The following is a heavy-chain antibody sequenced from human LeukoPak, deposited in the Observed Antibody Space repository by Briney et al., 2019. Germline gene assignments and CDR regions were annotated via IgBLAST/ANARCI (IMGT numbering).Heavy chain of an antibody. D-gene: IGHD4-17*01. V-gene: IGHV3-48*01. CDR3: AREGYDYGDYFDY. Sequence: GGSLRLSCAASGFTFSSYSMHWVRQAPGKGLEWVSYISSSSSTIYYADSVKGRFTISRDNAKNSLYLQMNSLRAEDTAVYYCAREGYDYGDYFDYWGQGTLVTVSS. CDR1: GFTFSSYS. CDR2: ISSSSSTI. J-gene: IGHJ4*02.